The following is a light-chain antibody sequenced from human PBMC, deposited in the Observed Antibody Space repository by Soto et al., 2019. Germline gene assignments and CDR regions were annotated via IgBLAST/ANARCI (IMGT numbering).Light chain of an antibody. Sequence: EIVMTQSPVTLSVSPGERATLSCRASQSVSSSYLAWYQQKPGQAPRLLIYDASSRATGIPDRFSGGGSGTDFTLTISRLEPEDFAVYYRQQFSSYPLTFGGGTKVDIK. CDR1: QSVSSSY. CDR3: QQFSSYPLT. J-gene: IGKJ4*01. V-gene: IGKV3-20*01. CDR2: DAS.